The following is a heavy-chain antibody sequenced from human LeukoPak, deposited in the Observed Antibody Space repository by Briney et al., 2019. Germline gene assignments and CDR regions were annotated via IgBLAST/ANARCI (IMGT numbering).Heavy chain of an antibody. Sequence: NPGGSLRLSCAASGFTFSSYSMNWVRQAPGKGLEWVSSISSSSSYIYYADSVRGRFTISRDNAKNSLYLQMNSLRAEDTAVYYCARDICNGEPFDYWGQGTLVTVSS. CDR2: ISSSSSYI. CDR3: ARDICNGEPFDY. V-gene: IGHV3-21*01. D-gene: IGHD4-17*01. J-gene: IGHJ4*02. CDR1: GFTFSSYS.